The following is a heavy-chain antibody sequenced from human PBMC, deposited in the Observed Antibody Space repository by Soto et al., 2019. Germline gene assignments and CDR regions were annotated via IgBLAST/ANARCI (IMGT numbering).Heavy chain of an antibody. J-gene: IGHJ4*02. D-gene: IGHD2-8*01. CDR2: VYYRGRS. CDR1: AGSISSGDYY. Sequence: SETLSLTCTVSAGSISSGDYYWSWIRQPPGKGLEWIGSVYYRGRSYSKSSVKSRVTISVDTSKNQFFLNLNSVTASDTAVYFCVSQRTSVLTQAYFDYWGPGALVTVSS. V-gene: IGHV4-39*01. CDR3: VSQRTSVLTQAYFDY.